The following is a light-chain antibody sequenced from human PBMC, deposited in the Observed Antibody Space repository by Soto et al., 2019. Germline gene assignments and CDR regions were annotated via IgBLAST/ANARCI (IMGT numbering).Light chain of an antibody. CDR2: AAL. Sequence: MQIIQSPSSLSASFRYPVTSDGGASQSIGSYLNWYQQKPGKAPKLLIYAALSLQTGVPSRFSGSGSGTDFTLTINSLQPEDFATYFCQKSANSPWTFGQGTKVDIK. CDR3: QKSANSPWT. V-gene: IGKV1-39*01. J-gene: IGKJ1*01. CDR1: QSIGSY.